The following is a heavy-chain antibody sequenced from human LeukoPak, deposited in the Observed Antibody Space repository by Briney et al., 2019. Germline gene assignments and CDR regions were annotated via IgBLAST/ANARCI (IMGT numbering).Heavy chain of an antibody. D-gene: IGHD3-22*01. CDR2: INPSGGST. J-gene: IGHJ5*02. Sequence: GASVKVSCKASGYTFTSYYMHWVRQAPGQGLEWMGMINPSGGSTSYAQKFQGRVTMTRDTSASTVYMELSSLRSEDTAVYYCARDPSYYHDSSGYLSWGQGTLVTVSS. CDR3: ARDPSYYHDSSGYLS. CDR1: GYTFTSYY. V-gene: IGHV1-46*03.